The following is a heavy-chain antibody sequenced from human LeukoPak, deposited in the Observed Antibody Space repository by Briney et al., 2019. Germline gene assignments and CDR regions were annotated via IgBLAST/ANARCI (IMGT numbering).Heavy chain of an antibody. CDR1: GDSVSSHSAA. J-gene: IGHJ4*02. D-gene: IGHD2-21*02. CDR2: TYYRSKWCI. V-gene: IGHV6-1*01. CDR3: ARAGGDSWYFDY. Sequence: SQTLSLTCAISGDSVSSHSAAWNWIRQSPSRGLEWLGRTYYRSKWCIDYAVSVKSRITINPDTSKNQFSLQLNSVTPEDTAVYYCARAGGDSWYFDYWGQGTLVTVSS.